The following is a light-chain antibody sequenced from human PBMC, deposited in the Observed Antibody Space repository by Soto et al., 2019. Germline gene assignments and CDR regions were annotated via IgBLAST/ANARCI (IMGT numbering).Light chain of an antibody. CDR2: FNN. J-gene: IGLJ3*02. V-gene: IGLV1-44*01. CDR1: SSDIGSNT. CDR3: AAWDDSLNGPV. Sequence: QAVVTQPPSASGTTGQGVTISCSGSSSDIGSNTVNWYQQLPGTAPKLLIYFNNQRPSGVPDRFSGSKSGTSASLAISGLQSEDEAQYYCAAWDDSLNGPVFGGGTKLTVL.